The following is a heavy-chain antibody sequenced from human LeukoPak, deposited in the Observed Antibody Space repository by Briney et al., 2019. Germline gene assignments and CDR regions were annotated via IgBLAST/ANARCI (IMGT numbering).Heavy chain of an antibody. CDR1: DDSISSGSYY. D-gene: IGHD3-10*01. V-gene: IGHV4-61*02. CDR2: ISASGST. J-gene: IGHJ6*03. Sequence: PSQTLSLTCTVSDDSISSGSYYWRWIRQPAAKGREWIGRISASGSTNYNPSLKSRVTISVNTSKNQFYLKLSSVTAADTAVYYCARGGALVRGVNLDYYYYMDVWGKGTTVTISS. CDR3: ARGGALVRGVNLDYYYYMDV.